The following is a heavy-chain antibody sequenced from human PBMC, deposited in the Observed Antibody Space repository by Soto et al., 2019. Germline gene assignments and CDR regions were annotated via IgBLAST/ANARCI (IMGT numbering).Heavy chain of an antibody. J-gene: IGHJ4*02. Sequence: GGSLRLSCTASGFTFGDYAMSWVRQAPGKGLEWVGFIRSKAYGGTTEYAASVKGRFTISRDDSKSIAYLQMNSLKTEDTAVYYCTRIYSSSCPFDYWGQGTLVTVSS. V-gene: IGHV3-49*04. CDR2: IRSKAYGGTT. CDR1: GFTFGDYA. D-gene: IGHD6-13*01. CDR3: TRIYSSSCPFDY.